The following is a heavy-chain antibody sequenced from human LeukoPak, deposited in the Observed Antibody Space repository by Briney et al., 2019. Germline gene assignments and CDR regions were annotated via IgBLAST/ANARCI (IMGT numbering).Heavy chain of an antibody. CDR3: ARGPYGDS. Sequence: PGRSLGLSCAASGFTFSNYAMYWVRQAPGKGLEWVAVISYDGSNRYYADSVKGRFTISRDNSKNTLYLQMNSLRVEDTAVYYCARGPYGDSWGQGTPVTVSS. J-gene: IGHJ4*02. CDR2: ISYDGSNR. V-gene: IGHV3-30-3*01. D-gene: IGHD4-17*01. CDR1: GFTFSNYA.